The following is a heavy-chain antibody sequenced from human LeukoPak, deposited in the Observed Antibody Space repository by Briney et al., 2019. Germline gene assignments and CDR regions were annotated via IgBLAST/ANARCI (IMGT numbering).Heavy chain of an antibody. D-gene: IGHD6-13*01. V-gene: IGHV4-4*07. CDR2: IYTSGST. CDR1: GGSISSYY. CDR3: ARDFAASSWYGMDV. J-gene: IGHJ6*02. Sequence: SETLSLTCTVSGGSISSYYWSWIRQPAGKGLEWIGRIYTSGSTNYNPSLKSRVTMSVDTSKNQFPLKLNSVTAADTAVYYCARDFAASSWYGMDVWGQGTTVTVSS.